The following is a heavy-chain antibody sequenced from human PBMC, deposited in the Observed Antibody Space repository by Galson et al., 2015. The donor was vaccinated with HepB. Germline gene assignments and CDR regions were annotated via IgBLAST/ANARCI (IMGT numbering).Heavy chain of an antibody. CDR3: ASVGINYYDSSGYVGAFDI. D-gene: IGHD3-22*01. CDR1: GYSFTSYW. J-gene: IGHJ3*02. CDR2: IYPGDSDT. Sequence: QSGAEVKKPGESLKISCKGSGYSFTSYWIGWVRQMPGKGLEWMGIIYPGDSDTRYSPSFQGQVTISADKSISTAYLQWSSLKASDTAMYYCASVGINYYDSSGYVGAFDIWGQGTMVTVSS. V-gene: IGHV5-51*01.